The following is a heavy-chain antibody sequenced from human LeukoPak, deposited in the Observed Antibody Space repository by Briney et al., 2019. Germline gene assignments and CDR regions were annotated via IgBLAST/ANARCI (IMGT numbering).Heavy chain of an antibody. V-gene: IGHV4-59*08. J-gene: IGHJ4*02. D-gene: IGHD6-13*01. CDR1: GGSISSYY. Sequence: SENLSLTCTVSGGSISSYYWSWIRQPPGKGLEWIGYIYYSGSTNYNPSLKSRVTISVDTSKNQFSLKLSSVTAADTAVYYCARQPYSSSWFDYWGQGTLVTVSS. CDR2: IYYSGST. CDR3: ARQPYSSSWFDY.